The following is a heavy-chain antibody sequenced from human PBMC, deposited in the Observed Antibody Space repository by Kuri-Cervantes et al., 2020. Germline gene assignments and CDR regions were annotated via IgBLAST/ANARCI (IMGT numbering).Heavy chain of an antibody. D-gene: IGHD5-12*01. CDR1: GFTFSSYG. CDR2: IWYDGSNK. Sequence: GESLKISCAASGFTFSSYGMHWVRQAPGKGLEWVAVIWYDGSNKYYADSVKGRFTISRVNSKNTLYLQMNSLRAEDTAVYYCARDQVDIVATIYYYYYYGMDVWGQGTTVTVSS. V-gene: IGHV3-33*01. CDR3: ARDQVDIVATIYYYYYYGMDV. J-gene: IGHJ6*02.